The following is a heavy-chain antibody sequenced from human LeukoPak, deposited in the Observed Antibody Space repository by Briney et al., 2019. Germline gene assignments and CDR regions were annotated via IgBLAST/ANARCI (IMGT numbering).Heavy chain of an antibody. CDR3: ARLGDCGHDCYSHDY. Sequence: SETLSLTCIVSGSSISGYHWGWVRQPPGKGLEYISFIYYSGDTNYNPSLKSRVTMSVDTSKNQFSLKLSSVTAADTAVYYCARLGDCGHDCYSHDYWGQGTLVTVSS. J-gene: IGHJ4*02. CDR2: IYYSGDT. V-gene: IGHV4-59*08. CDR1: GSSISGYH. D-gene: IGHD2-21*01.